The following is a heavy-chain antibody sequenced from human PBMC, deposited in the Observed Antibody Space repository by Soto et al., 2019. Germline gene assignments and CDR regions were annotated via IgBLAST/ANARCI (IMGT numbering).Heavy chain of an antibody. Sequence: QLQLQESGPGLVKPSETLSLTCTVSGGSISSSSYYWGWIRQPPGKGQEWIGSIFYSGSTYYNPSLKSRVTISVDTSKNQFSLKLSSVTAADTTVYYSASHLTYCSAGSCYSDFPYYGMDVWGQGATVTVSS. D-gene: IGHD2-15*01. CDR1: GGSISSSSYY. CDR2: IFYSGST. CDR3: ASHLTYCSAGSCYSDFPYYGMDV. J-gene: IGHJ6*02. V-gene: IGHV4-39*01.